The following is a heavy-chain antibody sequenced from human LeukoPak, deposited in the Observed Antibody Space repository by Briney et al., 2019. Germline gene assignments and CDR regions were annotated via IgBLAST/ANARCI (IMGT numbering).Heavy chain of an antibody. CDR1: GGTFSSYA. CDR2: IIPILGIA. V-gene: IGHV1-69*04. D-gene: IGHD3-22*01. J-gene: IGHJ5*02. CDR3: ARTHEAHSSGYYSGYNWFDP. Sequence: SVKVSCKASGGTFSSYAISWVRQAPGQGLEWMGRIIPILGIANYAQKFLGRVTITADKSTSTAYMELSSLRSEDTAVYYCARTHEAHSSGYYSGYNWFDPWGQGTLVTVSS.